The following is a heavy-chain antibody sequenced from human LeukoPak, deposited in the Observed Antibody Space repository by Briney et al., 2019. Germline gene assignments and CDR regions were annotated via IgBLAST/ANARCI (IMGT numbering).Heavy chain of an antibody. CDR2: INGEGSRI. CDR1: GFNLRAYW. J-gene: IGHJ6*02. Sequence: GSLRHSSADTGFNLRAYWIHWVPPSPGRGLEWVARINGEGSRISYADSVRARFTISRDNAKNTAYLQMNSLRAEDTALYYCARDPGYYYYGMDVWGQGTTVVVSS. V-gene: IGHV3-74*01. CDR3: ARDPGYYYYGMDV.